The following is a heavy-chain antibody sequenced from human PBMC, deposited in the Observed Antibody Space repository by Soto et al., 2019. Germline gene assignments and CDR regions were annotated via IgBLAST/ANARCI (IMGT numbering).Heavy chain of an antibody. J-gene: IGHJ4*02. CDR2: ISSNGGSK. Sequence: EVQLVESGGGLVQSGGSLRLSCSASGFTFLSYAMHWVRQAPGKGLEYVSAISSNGGSKYYADSVTGRFTISRDNSKNTLYLQMSSLRPEDTAIYYWVKGSNLNYVSLVDNWGQGTLVTVSS. D-gene: IGHD3-16*01. CDR1: GFTFLSYA. CDR3: VKGSNLNYVSLVDN. V-gene: IGHV3-64D*06.